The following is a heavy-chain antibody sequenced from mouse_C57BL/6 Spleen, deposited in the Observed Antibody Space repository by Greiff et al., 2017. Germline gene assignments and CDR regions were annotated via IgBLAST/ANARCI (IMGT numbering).Heavy chain of an antibody. J-gene: IGHJ4*01. D-gene: IGHD1-3*01. V-gene: IGHV1-81*01. CDR1: GYTFTSYG. CDR2: IYPRSGNT. Sequence: QVQLQQSGAELARPGASVKLSCKASGYTFTSYGISWVKQRTGQGLEWIGEIYPRSGNTYYNEKFKGKATLTADQSSSTAYMELRSLTSEDSAVYFCARDELLAMDYWGQGTSVTVSS. CDR3: ARDELLAMDY.